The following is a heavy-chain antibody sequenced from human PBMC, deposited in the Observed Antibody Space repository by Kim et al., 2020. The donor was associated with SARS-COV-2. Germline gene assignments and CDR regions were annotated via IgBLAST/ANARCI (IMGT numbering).Heavy chain of an antibody. CDR2: IYYSGST. CDR3: ARAPAGDILTGYYASYWYFDL. V-gene: IGHV4-31*03. J-gene: IGHJ2*01. D-gene: IGHD3-9*01. Sequence: SETLSLTCTVSGGSISSGGYYWSWIRQHPGKGLEWIGYIYYSGSTYYNPSLKSRVTISVDTSKNQFSLKLSSVTAADTAVYYCARAPAGDILTGYYASYWYFDLWGRGTLVTVSS. CDR1: GGSISSGGYY.